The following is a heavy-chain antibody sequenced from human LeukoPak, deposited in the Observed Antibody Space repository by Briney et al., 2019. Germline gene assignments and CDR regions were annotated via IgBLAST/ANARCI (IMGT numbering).Heavy chain of an antibody. D-gene: IGHD2-15*01. J-gene: IGHJ3*02. V-gene: IGHV4-61*08. Sequence: SETLSLTCTVSGASISSGGYYWSWIRQPPGKGLEWIGYIYYSGSTNYNPSLKSRVTISVDTSKNQFSLKLSSVTAADTAVYYCARDARDNGFGGFDIWGQGTMVTVSS. CDR3: ARDARDNGFGGFDI. CDR2: IYYSGST. CDR1: GASISSGGYY.